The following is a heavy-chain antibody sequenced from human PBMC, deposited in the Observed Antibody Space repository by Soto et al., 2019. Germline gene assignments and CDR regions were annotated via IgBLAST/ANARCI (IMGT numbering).Heavy chain of an antibody. D-gene: IGHD3-10*01. CDR1: GYTFIGYH. CDR2: INPNSGGT. CDR3: ARVGGGLASLGYYGMDV. J-gene: IGHJ6*02. V-gene: IGHV1-2*04. Sequence: ASVKVSCKASGYTFIGYHIHWVRQAPGQGLEWMGWINPNSGGTNYAQRFQGWVTMTRDRSISTAYMELSRLKSDDTAVYYCARVGGGLASLGYYGMDVWGQGXTVTVYS.